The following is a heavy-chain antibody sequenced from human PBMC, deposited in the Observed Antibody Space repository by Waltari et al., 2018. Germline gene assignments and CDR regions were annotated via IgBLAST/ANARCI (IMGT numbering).Heavy chain of an antibody. CDR2: IYHSGST. CDR1: GYSISTGYY. CDR3: ARQEYSSPGDY. D-gene: IGHD6-6*01. V-gene: IGHV4-38-2*01. Sequence: QVQLQESGPGLVKPSETLSLTCAVPGYSISTGYYWAWIRQPPGKGLEWIGSIYHSGSTYYNPSLKSRVTISVDTSKNQFSLKLSSVTAADTAVYYCARQEYSSPGDYWGQGTLVTVSS. J-gene: IGHJ4*02.